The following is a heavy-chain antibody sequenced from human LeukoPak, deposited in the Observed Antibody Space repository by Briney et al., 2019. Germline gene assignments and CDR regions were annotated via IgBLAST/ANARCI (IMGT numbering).Heavy chain of an antibody. Sequence: SVKVSCEASGGTFSSYAISWVRQAPGQGLEWMGGIIPIFGTANYAQKFQGRVTITTDESTSTAYMELSSLRSEDTAVYYCARDLEMATQGDQHWGQGTLVTVSS. V-gene: IGHV1-69*05. CDR3: ARDLEMATQGDQH. J-gene: IGHJ1*01. CDR2: IIPIFGTA. CDR1: GGTFSSYA. D-gene: IGHD5-24*01.